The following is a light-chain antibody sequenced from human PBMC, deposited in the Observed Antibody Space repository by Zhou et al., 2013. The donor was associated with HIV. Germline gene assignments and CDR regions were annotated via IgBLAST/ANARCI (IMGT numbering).Light chain of an antibody. CDR3: QQRSNWPVT. CDR2: DAS. V-gene: IGKV3-11*01. J-gene: IGKJ3*01. CDR1: QSVGSY. Sequence: ETVLTQSPATLSLSPGERATLSCRASQSVGSYLAWYQHKPGQAPRLLIYDASNRATGIPARFSGSGSGTDFTLTISNLEPEDFAVYYCQQRSNWPVTFGPGTKVDLK.